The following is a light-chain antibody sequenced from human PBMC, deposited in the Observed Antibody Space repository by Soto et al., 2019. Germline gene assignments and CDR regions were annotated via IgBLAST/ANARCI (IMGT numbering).Light chain of an antibody. Sequence: EIVMTQSPATLSVSPGERATLSCRASQSVSSNLAWYQQKPGQTPRLLIYDASSRATGTPARFSGSGSGTDFTLTISSLQSEDFAVYYCQQYNNWPLTFGGGTNVEIK. V-gene: IGKV3-15*01. J-gene: IGKJ4*01. CDR3: QQYNNWPLT. CDR2: DAS. CDR1: QSVSSN.